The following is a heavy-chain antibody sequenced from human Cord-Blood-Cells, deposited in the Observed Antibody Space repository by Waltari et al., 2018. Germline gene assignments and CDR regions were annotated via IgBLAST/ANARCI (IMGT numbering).Heavy chain of an antibody. J-gene: IGHJ4*02. CDR1: GGTFSSYA. V-gene: IGHV1-69*01. Sequence: QVQLVQSGAEVKKPGSSVKVSCKAAGGTFSSYAISWVRQAPGQGLEWMGGIIPICGTANYAQKFQGRVTITADESTSTAYMELSSLRSEDTAVYYGARGGRGYSGYDSSHFDYWGQGTLVTVSS. CDR3: ARGGRGYSGYDSSHFDY. CDR2: IIPICGTA. D-gene: IGHD5-12*01.